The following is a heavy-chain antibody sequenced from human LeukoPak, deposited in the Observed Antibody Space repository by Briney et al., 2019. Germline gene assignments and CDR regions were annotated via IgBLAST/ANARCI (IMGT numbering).Heavy chain of an antibody. D-gene: IGHD3-3*01. CDR2: ISAYNGNT. V-gene: IGHV1-18*01. CDR3: ARARTTLYYDFWSGYDY. Sequence: GASVKVSCKASGYTFTSYGISWVRQAPGQGLEWMGWISAYNGNTNYAQKLQGRVTMTTDTSTSTAYMELRSLRSDDPAVYYCARARTTLYYDFWSGYDYWGQGTLVTVSS. J-gene: IGHJ4*02. CDR1: GYTFTSYG.